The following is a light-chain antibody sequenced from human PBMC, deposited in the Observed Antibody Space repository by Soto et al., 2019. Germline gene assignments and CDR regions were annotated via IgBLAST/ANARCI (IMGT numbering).Light chain of an antibody. CDR2: RDS. Sequence: SYELTQPLSVSVALGQTARITCGGNNIGSKNVHWYQQKPGQAPVLVIYRDSNRPSGIPERFSGSNSGNTATLTISRAQAGDEADYYCQVWDSSTDNWVFGGGTTLTVL. V-gene: IGLV3-9*01. CDR1: NIGSKN. CDR3: QVWDSSTDNWV. J-gene: IGLJ3*02.